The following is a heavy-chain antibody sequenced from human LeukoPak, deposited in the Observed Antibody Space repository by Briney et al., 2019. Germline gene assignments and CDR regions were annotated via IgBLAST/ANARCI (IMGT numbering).Heavy chain of an antibody. D-gene: IGHD4-17*01. Sequence: ASVKVSCKASGYTFTSYDINWVRQATGQGLEWMGWINPNSGGTNYAQKFQGRVTMTRDTSISTAYMELSRLRSDDTAVYYCARPRTVTEYYYMDVWGKGTTVTISS. V-gene: IGHV1-2*02. CDR3: ARPRTVTEYYYMDV. CDR1: GYTFTSYD. CDR2: INPNSGGT. J-gene: IGHJ6*03.